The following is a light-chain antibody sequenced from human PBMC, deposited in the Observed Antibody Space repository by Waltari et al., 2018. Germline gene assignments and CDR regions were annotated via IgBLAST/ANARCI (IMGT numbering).Light chain of an antibody. CDR1: SSDIGTHNY. Sequence: QSALTQPASVSGFLGQWVTISCAGSSSDIGTHNYVSWYQQHPGRAPKLIIYDVNKRPSGVSGRFSGSKSGNTASLTISGLHAEDEAEYYCCSDTSRSTYVFGTGTEVTVL. CDR2: DVN. V-gene: IGLV2-14*01. CDR3: CSDTSRSTYV. J-gene: IGLJ1*01.